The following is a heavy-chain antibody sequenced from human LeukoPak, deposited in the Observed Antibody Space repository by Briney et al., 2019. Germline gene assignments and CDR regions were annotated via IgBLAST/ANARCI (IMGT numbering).Heavy chain of an antibody. J-gene: IGHJ4*02. D-gene: IGHD3-10*01. CDR3: ARDLMVRGVITAFDY. V-gene: IGHV4-4*07. CDR1: GGSISSFY. Sequence: SETLSLTCTVSGGSISSFYWRWIRQPAGKGLEWIGRIYTSGSTNYNPSLKSRVTISVDNSKNQFSVKLSSVTAADTAVYYCARDLMVRGVITAFDYWGQGTLVTVSS. CDR2: IYTSGST.